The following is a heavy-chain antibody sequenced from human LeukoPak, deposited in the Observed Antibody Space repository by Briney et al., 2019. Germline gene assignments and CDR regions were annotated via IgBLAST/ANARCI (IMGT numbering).Heavy chain of an antibody. V-gene: IGHV3-7*05. D-gene: IGHD3-16*01. CDR3: ARDATPPGIIFDY. J-gene: IGHJ4*02. CDR2: INQDGSEK. Sequence: PGGSLRLSCAASGFTFSTYDMHWVRQAPGKGLEWVANINQDGSEKWYVDSVKGRFTISRDNAKNSVFLQMNSLRAEDTAVYYCARDATPPGIIFDYWGQGTLVTVSS. CDR1: GFTFSTYD.